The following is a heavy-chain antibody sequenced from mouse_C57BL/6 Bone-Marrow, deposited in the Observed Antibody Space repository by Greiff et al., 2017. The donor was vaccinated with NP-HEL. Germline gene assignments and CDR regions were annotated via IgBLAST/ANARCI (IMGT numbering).Heavy chain of an antibody. CDR2: IYPRSGNT. Sequence: QVQLQQSGAELARPGASVKLSCKASGYTFTSYGISWVKQRTGPGLEWIGEIYPRSGNTYYNEKFKGKATLTADKSSSTAYMELLSLTSEYSAVYFCARSGGNWYFDVWGTGTTVTVSS. CDR1: GYTFTSYG. J-gene: IGHJ1*03. V-gene: IGHV1-81*01. CDR3: ARSGGNWYFDV. D-gene: IGHD2-1*01.